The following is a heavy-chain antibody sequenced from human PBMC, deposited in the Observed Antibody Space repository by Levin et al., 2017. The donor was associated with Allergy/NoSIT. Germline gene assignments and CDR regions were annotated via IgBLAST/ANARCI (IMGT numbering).Heavy chain of an antibody. CDR1: GYSFTTSW. CDR3: ARVTTSSGWDNFDY. J-gene: IGHJ4*02. CDR2: IYPGDSDT. D-gene: IGHD6-19*01. Sequence: GGSLRLSCKGSGYSFTTSWIGWVRQMPGKGLEWMGIIYPGDSDTKYSPSFQGQVTMSADKSISTAYLQWSSLKASDTAMYYCARVTTSSGWDNFDYWGQGTLVTVSS. V-gene: IGHV5-51*01.